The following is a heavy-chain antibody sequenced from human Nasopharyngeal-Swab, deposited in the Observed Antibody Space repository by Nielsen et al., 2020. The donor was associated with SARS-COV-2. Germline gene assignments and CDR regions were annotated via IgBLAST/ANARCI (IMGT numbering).Heavy chain of an antibody. J-gene: IGHJ4*02. Sequence: GGSLRLSCAASGSTFSSYAMHWVRQAPGKGLEWVAVISYDGSNKYYADSVKGRFTISRDNSKNTLYLQMNSLRAEDTAVYYCARVLGDYGDSWGQGTLVTVSS. V-gene: IGHV3-30-3*01. D-gene: IGHD1-26*01. CDR2: ISYDGSNK. CDR3: ARVLGDYGDS. CDR1: GSTFSSYA.